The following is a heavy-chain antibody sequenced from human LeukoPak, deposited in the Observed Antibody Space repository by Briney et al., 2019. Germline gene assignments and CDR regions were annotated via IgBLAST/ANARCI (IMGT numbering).Heavy chain of an antibody. D-gene: IGHD1-26*01. V-gene: IGHV3-33*01. Sequence: PGGSLRLSCAASGFTFSSYGMHWVRQAPGKGLEWVAVIWYDGSNKYYADSVKGRFTISRDNSKNTLYLQMNSLRAEDTAVYYCARESGSYYGMDVWGQGTTVTVS. CDR3: ARESGSYYGMDV. CDR2: IWYDGSNK. J-gene: IGHJ6*02. CDR1: GFTFSSYG.